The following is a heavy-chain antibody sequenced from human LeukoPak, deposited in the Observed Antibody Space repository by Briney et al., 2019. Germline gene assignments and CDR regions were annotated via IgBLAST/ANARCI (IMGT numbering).Heavy chain of an antibody. CDR1: GFTFSSYA. D-gene: IGHD5-12*01. CDR2: ISYDGSNK. J-gene: IGHJ5*02. CDR3: ARGIVATITGWFDP. V-gene: IGHV3-30*04. Sequence: PGGSLRLSCAASGFTFSSYAMSCVRQAPGKGLEWVAVISYDGSNKYYADSVKGRFTISRDNSKNTLYLQMNSLRAEDTAVYYCARGIVATITGWFDPWGQGTLVTVSS.